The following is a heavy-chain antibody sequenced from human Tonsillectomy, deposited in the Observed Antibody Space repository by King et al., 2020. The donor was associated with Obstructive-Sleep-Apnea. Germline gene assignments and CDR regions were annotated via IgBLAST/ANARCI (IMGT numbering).Heavy chain of an antibody. J-gene: IGHJ6*02. V-gene: IGHV3-30*04. CDR1: GFTVSPYA. CDR2: ISNDGTNK. D-gene: IGHD2-21*01. Sequence: VQLVESGGGVIQPGRSLRLSCAASGFTVSPYALDWVRQAPGKGLEWVAVISNDGTNKYYADSVKGRFTISRDNSKNTLYLQMNSLRAEDTAVYYCARVGQGIDYYCYGMDVWGQGTTVTVSS. CDR3: ARVGQGIDYYCYGMDV.